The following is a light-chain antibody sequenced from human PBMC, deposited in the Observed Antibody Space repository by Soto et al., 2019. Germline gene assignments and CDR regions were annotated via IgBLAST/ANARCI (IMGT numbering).Light chain of an antibody. J-gene: IGKJ4*01. Sequence: DVQMTQSPSSLSASVGDRVIITCKANQSIANFLNWFQHKPGESPKLLISDASHLELGVPSRFSGSRSGTDFVLDIRTLQSEDVATYFCQQYAALPLTFGGGTKVDI. CDR3: QQYAALPLT. CDR2: DAS. CDR1: QSIANF. V-gene: IGKV1-33*01.